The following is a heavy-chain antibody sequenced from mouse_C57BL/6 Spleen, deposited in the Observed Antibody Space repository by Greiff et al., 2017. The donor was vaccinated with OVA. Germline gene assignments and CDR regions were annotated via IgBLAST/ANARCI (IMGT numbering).Heavy chain of an antibody. J-gene: IGHJ1*03. D-gene: IGHD1-1*01. CDR2: INPNNGGT. CDR1: GYTFTDYN. Sequence: DVKLQESGPELVKPGASVKIPCKASGYTFTDYNMDWVKQSHGKSLEWIGDINPNNGGTIYNQKFKGKATLTVDKSSSTAYMELRSLTSEDTAVYYCARSEDYYGSSEYFDVWGTGTTVTVSS. V-gene: IGHV1-18*01. CDR3: ARSEDYYGSSEYFDV.